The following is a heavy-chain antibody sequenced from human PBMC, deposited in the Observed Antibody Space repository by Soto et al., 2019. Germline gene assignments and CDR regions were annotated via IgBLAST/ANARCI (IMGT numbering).Heavy chain of an antibody. CDR3: ARNCGGDCYYGMDV. D-gene: IGHD2-21*01. J-gene: IGHJ6*02. Sequence: LSLTCAVSGGSISSGGYSWSWIRQPPGKGLEWIGYIYHSGSTYYNPSLKSRVTISVDRSKNQFSLKLSSVTAADTAVYYCARNCGGDCYYGMDVWGQGTTVTVS. V-gene: IGHV4-30-2*01. CDR2: IYHSGST. CDR1: GGSISSGGYS.